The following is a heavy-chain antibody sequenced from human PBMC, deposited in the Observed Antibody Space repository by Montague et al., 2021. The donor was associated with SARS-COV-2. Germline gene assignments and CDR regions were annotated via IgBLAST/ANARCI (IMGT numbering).Heavy chain of an antibody. D-gene: IGHD3-22*01. Sequence: SETLSLTCTASGGSMSTTTHYWGWIRQPPGRGLEWIGTISYSGATYYNPSLKSRVTISLDTSKNQFSLKLSSVTAADTAVYYCARVQGITMIVVVIGAFDIWGQGTMVTVSS. CDR2: ISYSGAT. CDR1: GGSMSTTTHY. CDR3: ARVQGITMIVVVIGAFDI. V-gene: IGHV4-39*07. J-gene: IGHJ3*02.